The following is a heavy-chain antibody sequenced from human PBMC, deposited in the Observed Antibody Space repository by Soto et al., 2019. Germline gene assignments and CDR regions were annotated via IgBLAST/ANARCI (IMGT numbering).Heavy chain of an antibody. J-gene: IGHJ4*02. CDR1: GGSISSSNW. CDR2: IYYSGST. Sequence: PSETLSLTCAVSGGSISSSNWWSWVRQPPGKGLEWIGYIYYSGSTYYNPSLKSRVTISVDTSKNQFSLKLSSVTAADTAVYYCATGAATTPFDYWGQGTLVTVSS. V-gene: IGHV4-30-4*01. D-gene: IGHD2-15*01. CDR3: ATGAATTPFDY.